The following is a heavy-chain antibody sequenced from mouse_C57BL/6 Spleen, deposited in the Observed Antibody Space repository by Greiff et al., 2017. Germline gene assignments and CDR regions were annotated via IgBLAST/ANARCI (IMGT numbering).Heavy chain of an antibody. Sequence: VQLQQSGPELVKPGASVKISCKASGYTFTDYYMNWVKQSHGKSLEWIGDINPNNGGTSYNQKFKGKATLTVDKSSSTAYMELRSLTSEDSAVYYCAPSDSYAMDYWGQGTSVTVSS. D-gene: IGHD3-2*01. CDR2: INPNNGGT. J-gene: IGHJ4*01. CDR3: APSDSYAMDY. CDR1: GYTFTDYY. V-gene: IGHV1-26*01.